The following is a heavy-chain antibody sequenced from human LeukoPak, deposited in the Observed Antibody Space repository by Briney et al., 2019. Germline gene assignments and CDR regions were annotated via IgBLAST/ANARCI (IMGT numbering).Heavy chain of an antibody. J-gene: IGHJ2*01. D-gene: IGHD2-21*01. Sequence: SETLSLTCTVSGGSISSSSYYWGWIRQPPGKGLEWIGSMYYSGSTYYNPSLKSRVTIDLDTSKNQFSLKLTSMTAADTAMYYCARGYYPPRWYFDLWGRGTLVTVSS. CDR1: GGSISSSSYY. V-gene: IGHV4-39*01. CDR2: MYYSGST. CDR3: ARGYYPPRWYFDL.